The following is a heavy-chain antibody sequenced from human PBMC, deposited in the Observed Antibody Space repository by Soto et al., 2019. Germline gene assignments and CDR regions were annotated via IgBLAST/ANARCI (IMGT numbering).Heavy chain of an antibody. CDR1: GGSISSYY. V-gene: IGHV4-59*08. J-gene: IGHJ6*02. CDR3: ARHAFYYDSSGYYSMFYYYYGMDV. Sequence: PSETLSLTCTVSGGSISSYYWSWIRQPPGKGLEWIGYIYYSGSTNYNPSLKSRVTISVDTSKNQFSLKLSSVTAADTAVYYCARHAFYYDSSGYYSMFYYYYGMDVWGQGTTVT. CDR2: IYYSGST. D-gene: IGHD3-22*01.